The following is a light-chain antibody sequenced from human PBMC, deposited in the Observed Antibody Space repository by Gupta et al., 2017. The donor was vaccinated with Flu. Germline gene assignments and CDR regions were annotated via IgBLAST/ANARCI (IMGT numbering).Light chain of an antibody. J-gene: IGKJ2*01. V-gene: IGKV3D-20*01. CDR1: QTVSSNY. Sequence: EIVLTQSPGTLSLSPGERATLSCGASQTVSSNYLAWYQQKPGLAPRLLIYDASNRDTGIPDRFSGSGSGTDFTLTITRREPEDFALYYCQQYGDSYSVTFGQGTKLEIK. CDR3: QQYGDSYSVT. CDR2: DAS.